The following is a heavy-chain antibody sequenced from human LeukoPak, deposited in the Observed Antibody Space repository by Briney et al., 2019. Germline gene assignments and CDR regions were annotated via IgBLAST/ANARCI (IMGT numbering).Heavy chain of an antibody. V-gene: IGHV4-31*03. CDR2: IYYSGST. CDR1: GGSVSSGSYY. CDR3: ARSPYDSSGYYWFAPRPTEYYFDY. Sequence: PSETLSLTCTVSGGSVSSGSYYWSWIRQHPGKGLEWIGYIYYSGSTYYNPSLKSRVTISVDTSKNQFSLKLSSVTAADTAVYYCARSPYDSSGYYWFAPRPTEYYFDYWGQGTLVTVSS. J-gene: IGHJ4*02. D-gene: IGHD3-22*01.